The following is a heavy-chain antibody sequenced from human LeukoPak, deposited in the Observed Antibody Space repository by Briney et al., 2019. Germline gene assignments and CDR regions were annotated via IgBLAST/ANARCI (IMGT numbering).Heavy chain of an antibody. CDR2: IIPIFGTA. CDR3: AREGPYYYGSGSYDVAIDY. CDR1: GGTSSSYA. V-gene: IGHV1-69*13. Sequence: SVKVSCKASGGTSSSYAISWVRQAPGQGLEWMGGIIPIFGTANYAQKFQGRVTITADESTSTAYMELSSLRSEDTAVYYCAREGPYYYGSGSYDVAIDYWGQGTLVTVSS. J-gene: IGHJ4*02. D-gene: IGHD3-10*01.